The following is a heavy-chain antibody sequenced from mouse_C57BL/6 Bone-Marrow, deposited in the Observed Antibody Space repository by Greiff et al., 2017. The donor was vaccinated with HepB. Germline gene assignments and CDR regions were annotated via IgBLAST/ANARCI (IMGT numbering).Heavy chain of an antibody. D-gene: IGHD1-1*01. CDR3: ASYYYGSSLYAMDC. Sequence: VQLQQSGPELVKPGASVKISCKASGYAFSSSWMNWVKQRPGKGLEWIGRIYPGDGDTNYNGKFKGKATLTADKSSSTAYMQLSSLTSEDSAVYGCASYYYGSSLYAMDCWGQGTSVTVAS. CDR1: GYAFSSSW. CDR2: IYPGDGDT. J-gene: IGHJ4*01. V-gene: IGHV1-82*01.